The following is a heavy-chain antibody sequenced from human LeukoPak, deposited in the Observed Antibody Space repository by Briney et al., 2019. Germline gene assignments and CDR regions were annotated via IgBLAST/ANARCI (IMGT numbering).Heavy chain of an antibody. J-gene: IGHJ5*02. D-gene: IGHD3-16*01. CDR3: AKDKFRPGALGGEGEWFDP. CDR2: ISGSGGST. CDR1: GFTFSSYA. Sequence: PGGSLRLSCAASGFTFSSYAMSWVRQAPGKGLEWVSAISGSGGSTYYADSLKGRFTISRDNSKNTLYLQMNSLRAEDTAVYYCAKDKFRPGALGGEGEWFDPWGQGTLVTVSS. V-gene: IGHV3-23*01.